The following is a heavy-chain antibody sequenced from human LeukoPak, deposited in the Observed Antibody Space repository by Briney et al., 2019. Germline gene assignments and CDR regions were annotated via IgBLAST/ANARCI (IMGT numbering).Heavy chain of an antibody. CDR1: GYTFTPYY. CDR2: INPSGGST. Sequence: ASVTVSCKASGYTFTPYYMHWGRQAPGHGRERMGVINPSGGSTSYAQKFQGRVTMTRDMSTSTVYMELSSLRSEDTAVYYCARARYYYGSGSPDPAYMDVWGKGTTVTVSS. CDR3: ARARYYYGSGSPDPAYMDV. D-gene: IGHD3-10*01. J-gene: IGHJ6*03. V-gene: IGHV1-46*01.